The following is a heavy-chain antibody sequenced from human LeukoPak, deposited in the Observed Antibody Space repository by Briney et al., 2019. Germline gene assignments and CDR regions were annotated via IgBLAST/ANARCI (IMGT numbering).Heavy chain of an antibody. J-gene: IGHJ5*02. CDR3: ARGLRRGWFDP. CDR2: IYYSGST. D-gene: IGHD5-12*01. V-gene: IGHV4-59*01. Sequence: PSETLSLTCTVSGGSISSYYWCWIRQPPGKGLEWIGYIYYSGSTNYNPSLKSRVTISVDTSKNQFSLKLSSVTAADTAVYYCARGLRRGWFDPWGQGTLVTVSS. CDR1: GGSISSYY.